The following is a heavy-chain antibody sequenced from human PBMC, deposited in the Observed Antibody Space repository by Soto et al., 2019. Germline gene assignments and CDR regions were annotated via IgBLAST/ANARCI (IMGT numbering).Heavy chain of an antibody. J-gene: IGHJ6*02. CDR3: AKDRGSSGWYSGHYYGMDV. V-gene: IGHV3-23*01. Sequence: GGSLRLSCAASGFTFSSYAMSWVRQAPGKGLEWVSAISGSGGSTYYADSVKGRFTISRDNSENTLYLQMNGLRAEDTAVYYCAKDRGSSGWYSGHYYGMDVWGQGTTVTVSS. CDR2: ISGSGGST. CDR1: GFTFSSYA. D-gene: IGHD6-19*01.